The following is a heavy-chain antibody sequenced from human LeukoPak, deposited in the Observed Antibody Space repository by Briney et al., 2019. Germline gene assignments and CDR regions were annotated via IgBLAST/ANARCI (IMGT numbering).Heavy chain of an antibody. J-gene: IGHJ3*02. CDR3: ARDFLNAIDI. D-gene: IGHD2/OR15-2a*01. CDR1: GFTFSSFA. CDR2: ISRNGGST. V-gene: IGHV3-64*04. Sequence: GGSLRLSCSASGFTFSSFAMHWVRQAPGKGLEYVAAISRNGGSTYYADSVKGRFTISRDNAKNSLYLQMNSLRAEDTAVFYCARDFLNAIDIWGQGTMVTVSS.